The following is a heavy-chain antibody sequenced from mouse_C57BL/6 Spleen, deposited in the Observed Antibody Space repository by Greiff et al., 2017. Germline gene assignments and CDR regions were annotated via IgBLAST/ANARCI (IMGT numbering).Heavy chain of an antibody. CDR3: ARSRRYEAYYAMDY. CDR1: GYTFTSYW. J-gene: IGHJ4*01. Sequence: QVQLQQPGAELVKPGASVKLSCKASGYTFTSYWMQWVKQRPGQGLEWIGEIDPSDSYTNYNQKFKGKATLTVDTSSSTAYMQLSSLTSADSAVYYCARSRRYEAYYAMDYWGQGTSVTVSS. CDR2: IDPSDSYT. V-gene: IGHV1-50*01. D-gene: IGHD2-12*01.